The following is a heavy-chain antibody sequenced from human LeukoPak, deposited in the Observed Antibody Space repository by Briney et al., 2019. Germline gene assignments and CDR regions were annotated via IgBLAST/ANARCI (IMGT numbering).Heavy chain of an antibody. CDR1: GFTFSSYG. D-gene: IGHD1-14*01. Sequence: PGRSLRLSCAASGFTFSSYGMHWVRQAPGKGLEWVAVISYDGSNKYYADSVKGRFTISRDNFRRTVHLEMSNLRADDTAMYYCVRRAAVRGMDFWGLGTTVMVSS. CDR3: VRRAAVRGMDF. V-gene: IGHV3-30*03. J-gene: IGHJ6*02. CDR2: ISYDGSNK.